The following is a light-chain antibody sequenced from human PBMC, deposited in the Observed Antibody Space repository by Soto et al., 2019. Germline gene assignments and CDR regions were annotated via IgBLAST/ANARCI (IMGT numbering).Light chain of an antibody. CDR1: SSDVGGYNY. V-gene: IGLV2-11*01. Sequence: SALTQPRSVSGSPGQSVTISCTGTSSDVGGYNYVSWYQHHPGKAPKLMIYDVSKRPSGVPDRFSGSKSGNTASLTISGLQAEDEADYYCCSYAGSYAFVVFGGGTKLTVL. CDR3: CSYAGSYAFVV. CDR2: DVS. J-gene: IGLJ2*01.